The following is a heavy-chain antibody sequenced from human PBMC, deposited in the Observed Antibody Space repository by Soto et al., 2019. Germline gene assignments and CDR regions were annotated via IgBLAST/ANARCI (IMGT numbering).Heavy chain of an antibody. J-gene: IGHJ4*02. CDR1: GGTLSSYA. Sequence: SVKVSCKASGGTLSSYAISWVRQAPGQGLEWMGGIIPIFGTANYAQKFQGRVTITADKSTSTAYMELSSLRSEDTAVYYCAILYSSSWGNSFDYWGQGTLVTVSS. CDR3: AILYSSSWGNSFDY. D-gene: IGHD6-13*01. CDR2: IIPIFGTA. V-gene: IGHV1-69*06.